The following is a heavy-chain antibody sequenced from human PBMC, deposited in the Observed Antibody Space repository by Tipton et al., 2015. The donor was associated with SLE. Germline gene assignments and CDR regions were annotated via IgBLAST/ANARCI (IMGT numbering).Heavy chain of an antibody. J-gene: IGHJ3*02. CDR2: IKQDGSEK. D-gene: IGHD4-17*01. Sequence: GSLRLSCAASGLTFSSYWMSWVRQAPGKGLEWVANIKQDGSEKYYVDSVKGRFTIYRDNAKKSLYLQMNSLIAEDTAVYFSSRGNVDSYPPGVFYIRCQVTMVTASS. CDR3: SRGNVDSYPPGVFYI. V-gene: IGHV3-7*01. CDR1: GLTFSSYW.